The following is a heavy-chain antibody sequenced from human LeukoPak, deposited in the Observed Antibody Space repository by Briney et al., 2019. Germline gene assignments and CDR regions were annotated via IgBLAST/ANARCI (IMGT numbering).Heavy chain of an antibody. CDR2: ISSSSSYI. V-gene: IGHV3-21*01. CDR3: ARDSSGDYFDY. J-gene: IGHJ4*02. Sequence: GGSLRLSCTASGFTFGDYAMSWVRQAPGKGLEWVSSISSSSSYIYYADSVKGRFTISRDNAKNSLYLQMNSLRAEDTAVYYCARDSSGDYFDYWGQGTLVTVSS. CDR1: GFTFGDYA. D-gene: IGHD3-10*01.